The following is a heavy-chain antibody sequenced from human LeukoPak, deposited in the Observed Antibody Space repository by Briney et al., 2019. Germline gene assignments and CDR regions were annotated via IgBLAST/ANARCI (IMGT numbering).Heavy chain of an antibody. CDR3: ARVALSPPSIAASSYFDY. V-gene: IGHV4-39*07. J-gene: IGHJ4*02. CDR1: GGSISSSSYY. D-gene: IGHD6-6*01. Sequence: SETLSLTCTVSGGSISSSSYYWGWIRQPPGKGLEWIGSIYYSGSTYYNPSLKSRVTISVDTSKNQFSLKLSSVTAADTAVYYCARVALSPPSIAASSYFDYWGQGTLVTVSS. CDR2: IYYSGST.